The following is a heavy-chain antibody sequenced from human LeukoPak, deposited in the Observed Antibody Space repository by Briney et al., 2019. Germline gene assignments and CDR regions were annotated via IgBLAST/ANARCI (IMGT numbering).Heavy chain of an antibody. V-gene: IGHV3-74*01. CDR1: GFAISGYW. D-gene: IGHD1-14*01. CDR2: IDYDGSST. J-gene: IGHJ3*02. Sequence: PGGSLRLSCIGSGFAISGYWMHWVRQTPGKGPVWVSRIDYDGSSTIYADSVKGRFTIARDNAKKTLYLQMSSLRDEDTAVYYCPIDDPRPGDAFDMWGQGTLVTVSS. CDR3: PIDDPRPGDAFDM.